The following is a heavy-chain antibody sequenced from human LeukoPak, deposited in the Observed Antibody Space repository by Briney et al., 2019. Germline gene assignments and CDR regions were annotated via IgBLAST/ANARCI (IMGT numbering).Heavy chain of an antibody. J-gene: IGHJ6*03. Sequence: SETLSLTCTVSGGSISSSSYYWGWIRQPPGKGLEWIGSIYYSGSTYYNPSLKSRVTISVDTSKNQFSLKLSSVTAADTAVYYCARGSPYSSSFYYYYYMDVWGKGTTVTISS. CDR3: ARGSPYSSSFYYYYYMDV. CDR2: IYYSGST. CDR1: GGSISSSSYY. D-gene: IGHD6-6*01. V-gene: IGHV4-39*07.